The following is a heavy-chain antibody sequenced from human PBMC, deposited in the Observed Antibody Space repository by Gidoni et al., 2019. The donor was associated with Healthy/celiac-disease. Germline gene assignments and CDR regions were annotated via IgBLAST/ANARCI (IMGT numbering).Heavy chain of an antibody. CDR3: ARGGALYTLGVVVAAPLDY. J-gene: IGHJ4*02. D-gene: IGHD2-15*01. V-gene: IGHV3-11*01. CDR2: ISSSGSTI. Sequence: QVQLVEFGVVLVMPGGSLRLSCAASGFTFSDYYLSGIRQAPGKGLEWVSYISSSGSTIYYADSVKGRFTISRDNAKNSLYLQMNSLRAEDTAVYYCARGGALYTLGVVVAAPLDYWGQGTLVTVSS. CDR1: GFTFSDYY.